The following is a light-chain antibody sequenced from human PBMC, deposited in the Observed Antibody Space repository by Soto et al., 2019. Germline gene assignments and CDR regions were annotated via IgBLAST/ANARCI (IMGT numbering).Light chain of an antibody. CDR3: QSYDCSLSGFYA. CDR2: VNN. CDR1: SNNIGAGYD. Sequence: QSVLTQPPSVSGAPGQRVTISCTGSSNNIGAGYDVYWYQQLPGTAPRLLIYVNNKRPSGVPDRFSGSKSGTSASLAITGLLAEDEADYYCQSYDCSLSGFYAFXTGTKVTVL. J-gene: IGLJ1*01. V-gene: IGLV1-40*01.